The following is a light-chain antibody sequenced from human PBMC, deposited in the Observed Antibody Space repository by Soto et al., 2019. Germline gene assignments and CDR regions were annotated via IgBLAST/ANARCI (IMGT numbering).Light chain of an antibody. J-gene: IGLJ1*01. CDR3: SSYAGSTI. CDR2: DVS. V-gene: IGLV2-8*01. Sequence: QSVLTQHPSASGSPGQSVTISCTGTSSDVGRYDYVSWYQQHPGKAPKLMIYDVSKRPSGVPDRFSGSKSGNTASLTVSGLQAEDEADYYCSSYAGSTIFGTGTKLTVL. CDR1: SSDVGRYDY.